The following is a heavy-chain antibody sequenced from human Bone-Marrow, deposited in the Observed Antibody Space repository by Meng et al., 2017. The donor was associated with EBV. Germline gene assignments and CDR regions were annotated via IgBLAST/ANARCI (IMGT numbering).Heavy chain of an antibody. Sequence: QITLKESGPTVINPTQTLTLTCTFSGFSLSTSGMGVAWIRQPPGEALEWLALIYWDDETRYSPALKNRLTVTKDSSKNQVVFRMANLDPADTATYYCAHRRSDSGWFGYWGQGTLVTVSS. CDR3: AHRRSDSGWFGY. J-gene: IGHJ4*02. CDR1: GFSLSTSGMG. D-gene: IGHD6-19*01. CDR2: IYWDDET. V-gene: IGHV2-5*02.